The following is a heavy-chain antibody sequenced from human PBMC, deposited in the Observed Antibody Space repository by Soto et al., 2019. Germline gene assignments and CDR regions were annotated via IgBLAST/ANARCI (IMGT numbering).Heavy chain of an antibody. CDR2: IYHSGST. Sequence: SETLSLTCAVSGGSISSSNWWSWVRQPPGKGLEWIGEIYHSGSTNYNPSLKSRVTISVDKSENQFSLKLSSVTAADTAVYYCARVLGNDAFDIWGQGTMVTVSS. CDR1: GGSISSSNW. V-gene: IGHV4-4*02. D-gene: IGHD3-3*02. J-gene: IGHJ3*02. CDR3: ARVLGNDAFDI.